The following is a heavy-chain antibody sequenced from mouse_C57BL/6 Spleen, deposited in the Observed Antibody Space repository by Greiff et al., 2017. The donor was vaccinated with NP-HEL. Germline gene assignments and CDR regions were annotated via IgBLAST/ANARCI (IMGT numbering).Heavy chain of an antibody. V-gene: IGHV1-39*01. Sequence: EVKLQESGPELVKPGASVKISCKASGYSFTDYNMNWVKQSNGKSLEWIGVINPNYGTTSYNQKFKGKATLTVDQSSSTAYMQLNSLTSEDSAVYYCARSAYYSNYEGHYFDYWGQGTTLTVSS. CDR1: GYSFTDYN. CDR2: INPNYGTT. D-gene: IGHD2-5*01. J-gene: IGHJ2*01. CDR3: ARSAYYSNYEGHYFDY.